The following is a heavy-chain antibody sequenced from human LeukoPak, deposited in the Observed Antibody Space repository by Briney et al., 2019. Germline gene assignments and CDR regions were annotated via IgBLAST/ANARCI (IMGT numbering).Heavy chain of an antibody. Sequence: GESLKISSKGSGYSFTSYWNGWVRQMPGKGLEWMGINYPGDSDNRYSPSFQGQVTISADKSISTAYLQWSSLKASDTAMYYCARRHGYCSSTSCYNYFDYWGQGTLVTVSS. V-gene: IGHV5-51*01. CDR2: NYPGDSDN. CDR3: ARRHGYCSSTSCYNYFDY. D-gene: IGHD2-2*02. J-gene: IGHJ4*02. CDR1: GYSFTSYW.